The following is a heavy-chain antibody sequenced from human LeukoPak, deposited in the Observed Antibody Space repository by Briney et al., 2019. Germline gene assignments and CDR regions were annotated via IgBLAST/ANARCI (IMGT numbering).Heavy chain of an antibody. V-gene: IGHV3-23*01. J-gene: IGHJ4*02. D-gene: IGHD3/OR15-3a*01. Sequence: GGSLRLSCAASGFIFSNFAINWDRQAPGKGLEWVSAISNSGEYTLYADSVKGRFTIFRDNSKNTVYLQMNSLKAEDTALYYCARWTYNYDYWGQGTLVTVSS. CDR2: ISNSGEYT. CDR3: ARWTYNYDY. CDR1: GFIFSNFA.